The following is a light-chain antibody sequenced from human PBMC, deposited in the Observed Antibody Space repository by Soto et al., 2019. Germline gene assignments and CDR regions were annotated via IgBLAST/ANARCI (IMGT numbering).Light chain of an antibody. CDR1: SSNIGADYD. V-gene: IGLV1-40*01. CDR2: GNN. J-gene: IGLJ1*01. Sequence: SVLTQPPSVSRAPGQSVTISCTWSSSNIGADYDVHWYQQRPGTAPKLLIFGNNNRPSGVPDRFSGSKSGTSASLAITGLQAEDEGDYYRQSYDSTLSARYVFGTGTKVTVL. CDR3: QSYDSTLSARYV.